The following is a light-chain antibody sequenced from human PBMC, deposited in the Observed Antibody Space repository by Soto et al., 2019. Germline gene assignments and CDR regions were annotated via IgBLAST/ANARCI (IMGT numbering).Light chain of an antibody. CDR1: SSNIGAGYD. Sequence: QSVLTQPPSVSGAPGQRVTISCTGSSSNIGAGYDVHWYQQLPGTAPKLLIYGNSNRPSGVPDRFSGSKSGTSASLAITGLRAEDEADYYCQSYASSLSSYVFGTGTKLTVL. CDR3: QSYASSLSSYV. V-gene: IGLV1-40*01. CDR2: GNS. J-gene: IGLJ1*01.